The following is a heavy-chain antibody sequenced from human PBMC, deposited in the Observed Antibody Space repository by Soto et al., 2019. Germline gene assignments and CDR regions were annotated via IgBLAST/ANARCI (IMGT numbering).Heavy chain of an antibody. V-gene: IGHV5-10-1*01. CDR3: ERLRQSDYYYSGMDV. CDR1: GYSFTSYW. J-gene: IGHJ6*02. Sequence: GESLKISCKGSGYSFTSYWISWVRQMPGKGLEWMGRIDPSDSYTNYSPSFQGHVTISADKSISTAYLQWSSLKASDTAMYYCERLRQSDYYYSGMDVWGQGTTVTVSS. CDR2: IDPSDSYT.